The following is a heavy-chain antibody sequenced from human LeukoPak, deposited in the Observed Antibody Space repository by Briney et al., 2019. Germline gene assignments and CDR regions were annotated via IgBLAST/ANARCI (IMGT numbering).Heavy chain of an antibody. CDR1: GFTFGDYA. Sequence: GGSLRLSCTASGFTFGDYAMSWVRQAPGKGLEWVGFIRSKAYGGTTEYAASVKGRFTISRDDSKSIAYLRMNSLKTEDTAVYYCTRGLRLLWFGPPDYWGQGTLVTVSS. CDR2: IRSKAYGGTT. D-gene: IGHD3-10*01. J-gene: IGHJ4*02. CDR3: TRGLRLLWFGPPDY. V-gene: IGHV3-49*04.